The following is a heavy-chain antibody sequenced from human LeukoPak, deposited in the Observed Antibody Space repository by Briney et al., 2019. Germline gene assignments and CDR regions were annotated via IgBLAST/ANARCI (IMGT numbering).Heavy chain of an antibody. D-gene: IGHD6-13*01. CDR3: ARDSGSAVGAAAGTINY. J-gene: IGHJ4*02. V-gene: IGHV1-46*01. Sequence: ASVKVSCKASGYTFTNYYMHWVRQAPGQGLEWMGIINPSGGSTSYAQKFQGRVTMTRDTSTSTVYMELSSLRSEDTAVYYCARDSGSAVGAAAGTINYWGQGTLVTVSS. CDR1: GYTFTNYY. CDR2: INPSGGST.